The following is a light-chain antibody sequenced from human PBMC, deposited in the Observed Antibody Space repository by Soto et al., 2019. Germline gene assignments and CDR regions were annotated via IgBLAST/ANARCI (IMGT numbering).Light chain of an antibody. V-gene: IGKV1-39*01. CDR1: QSISKN. J-gene: IGKJ5*01. CDR3: QQSYSTQIP. CDR2: AAS. Sequence: DVHTTESPHHLSASVGDTVTTTCPASQSISKNLNWYQQKPGKAPKLLIYAASSLQSGVQSRFSGSGSGTDFTLTISSMQPEDFATYYCQQSYSTQIPFGKGKRVEIK.